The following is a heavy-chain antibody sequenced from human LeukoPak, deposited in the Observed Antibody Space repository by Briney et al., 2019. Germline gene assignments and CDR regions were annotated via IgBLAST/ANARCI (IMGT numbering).Heavy chain of an antibody. Sequence: GGSLRLSCAASGFTFSSYSMNWVRQAPGKGLEWVSYISSSSSTIYYADSVKGRFTISRDNAKNSLYLQMNSLRAESTAVYYCARDQDYVWGSYRYFDYWGQGTLVTVSS. V-gene: IGHV3-48*01. D-gene: IGHD3-16*02. CDR1: GFTFSSYS. CDR2: ISSSSSTI. CDR3: ARDQDYVWGSYRYFDY. J-gene: IGHJ4*02.